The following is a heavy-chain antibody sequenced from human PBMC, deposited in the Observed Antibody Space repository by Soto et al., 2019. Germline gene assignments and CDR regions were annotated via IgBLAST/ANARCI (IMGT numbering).Heavy chain of an antibody. J-gene: IGHJ4*02. CDR2: IDPSDSYT. CDR1: GYSFTSYW. Sequence: GESLKISCKGSGYSFTSYWISWVRQMPGKGLEWMGRIDPSDSYTNYSPSFQGHVTISADKSISTAYLQWSSLKASDTAMYCCAITPPLYDILTGSGYWGQGTLVTVSS. CDR3: AITPPLYDILTGSGY. V-gene: IGHV5-10-1*01. D-gene: IGHD3-9*01.